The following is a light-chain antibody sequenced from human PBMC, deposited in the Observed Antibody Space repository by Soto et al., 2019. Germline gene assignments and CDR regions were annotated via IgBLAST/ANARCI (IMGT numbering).Light chain of an antibody. CDR2: EVS. CDR1: SSDVGAYTS. J-gene: IGLJ1*01. CDR3: SSYTSDNRDYV. Sequence: QSALTQPASVSWSPGQSITISCTGTSSDVGAYTSVSLYQQHPGKAPKLIIYEVSNRSPGVSTRFSGSKSASTASLTISGLQAEDEAHYYCSSYTSDNRDYVFGTGTKVTVL. V-gene: IGLV2-14*01.